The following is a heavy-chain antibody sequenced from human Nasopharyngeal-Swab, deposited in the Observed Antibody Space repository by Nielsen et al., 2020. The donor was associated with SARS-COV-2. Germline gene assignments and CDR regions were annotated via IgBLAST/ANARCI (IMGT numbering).Heavy chain of an antibody. CDR1: GGSFSGYY. Sequence: SETLSLTCAVYGGSFSGYYWSWIRQPPGKGLEWIGEIHHSGSTGYNPSLKSRVTISVDTSKNQFSLKLSSVTAADTAVFYCARGPVRYDFWSGYYCGFDYWGQGTLVTVSS. D-gene: IGHD3-3*01. J-gene: IGHJ4*02. CDR3: ARGPVRYDFWSGYYCGFDY. CDR2: IHHSGST. V-gene: IGHV4-34*01.